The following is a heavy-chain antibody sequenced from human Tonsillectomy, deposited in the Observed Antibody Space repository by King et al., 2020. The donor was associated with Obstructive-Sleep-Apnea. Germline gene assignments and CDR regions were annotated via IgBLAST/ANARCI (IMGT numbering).Heavy chain of an antibody. CDR3: ARSTYYYYGMDV. V-gene: IGHV4-59*08. CDR1: GGSISSYY. J-gene: IGHJ6*02. CDR2: IYCSGST. Sequence: VQLQESGPGLVKPSETLSLTCTVSGGSISSYYWSWIRQPPGKGLEWIGYIYCSGSTNYNPSLKGRVTISVDTSKNQFSLKLSSVTAADTAVYYCARSTYYYYGMDVWGQGTTVTVSS.